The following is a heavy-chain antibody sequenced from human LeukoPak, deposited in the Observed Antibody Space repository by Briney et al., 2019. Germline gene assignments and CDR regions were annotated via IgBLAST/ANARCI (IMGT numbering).Heavy chain of an antibody. Sequence: GGSLRLSCAASGFTFSSYAMHWVRQAPGKGLEWVAVISYDGSNKYYADSVKGRFTISRDNSKNTLYLQMNSLRAEDTAVYYCARSTASSSGGYFDYWGQGTLATVSS. CDR2: ISYDGSNK. CDR1: GFTFSSYA. D-gene: IGHD6-6*01. J-gene: IGHJ4*02. V-gene: IGHV3-30-3*01. CDR3: ARSTASSSGGYFDY.